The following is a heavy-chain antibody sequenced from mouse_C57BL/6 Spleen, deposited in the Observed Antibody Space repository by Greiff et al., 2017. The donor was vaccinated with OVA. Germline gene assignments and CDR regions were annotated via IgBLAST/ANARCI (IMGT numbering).Heavy chain of an antibody. CDR1: GYTFTSYG. D-gene: IGHD2-12*01. CDR2: IYPRSGNT. V-gene: IGHV1-81*01. CDR3: ARYYSNAGFDY. Sequence: VQLQQSGAELARPGASVKLSCKASGYTFTSYGISWVKQRTGQGLEWIGEIYPRSGNTYYNEKFKGKATLTADKSSSTAYMDLRSLTSEDAAVYFGARYYSNAGFDYWGQGTTLTVSS. J-gene: IGHJ2*01.